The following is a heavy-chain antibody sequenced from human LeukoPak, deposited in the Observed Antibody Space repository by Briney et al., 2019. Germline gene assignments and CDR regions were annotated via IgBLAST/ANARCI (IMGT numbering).Heavy chain of an antibody. CDR3: ASEGVGYCSGGSCYSYWFDP. Sequence: GGSLRLSCAASGFTFSNYMMHWVRQAPGKGLVWVSRIKSDGITITYADSVKGRFTISRDNAKNTLYLQMNSLRAEDTAVYYCASEGVGYCSGGSCYSYWFDPWGQGTLVTVSS. V-gene: IGHV3-74*01. CDR2: IKSDGITI. CDR1: GFTFSNYM. D-gene: IGHD2-15*01. J-gene: IGHJ5*02.